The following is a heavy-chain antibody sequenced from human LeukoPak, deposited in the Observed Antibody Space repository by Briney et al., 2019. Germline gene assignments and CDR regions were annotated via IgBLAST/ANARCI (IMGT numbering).Heavy chain of an antibody. CDR3: ARIGGSGSYSGHYFDH. D-gene: IGHD3-10*01. CDR1: GFTFSTYW. V-gene: IGHV3-74*01. J-gene: IGHJ4*02. CDR2: ISTDGSVT. Sequence: GGSLRLSCAPSGFTFSTYWMHWVRRAPGKGLVWVSRISTDGSVTSYADSVKGRFTIPRDNAKNTMYLKMNSLRAEDTAVYYCARIGGSGSYSGHYFDHWGQGTLVTVSS.